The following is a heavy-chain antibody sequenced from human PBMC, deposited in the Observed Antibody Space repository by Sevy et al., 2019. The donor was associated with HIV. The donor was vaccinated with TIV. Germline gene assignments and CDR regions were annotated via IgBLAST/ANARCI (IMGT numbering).Heavy chain of an antibody. CDR2: INNDGSVR. D-gene: IGHD1-26*01. CDR3: ARGIGKSGAF. J-gene: IGHJ4*02. V-gene: IGHV3-74*01. CDR1: GFSLSAYW. Sequence: GGSLRLSCKCSGFSLSAYWMHWVRQIPGKGLDWVSHINNDGSVRQYADSVKGRFTIPRDNVRNTLYLQMESLRAEDAGVYYCARGIGKSGAFWGQGTLVTVSS.